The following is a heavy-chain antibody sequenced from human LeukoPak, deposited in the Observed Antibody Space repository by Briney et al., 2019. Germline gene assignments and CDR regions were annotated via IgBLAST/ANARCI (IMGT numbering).Heavy chain of an antibody. Sequence: QPGGSLRLSCAASGFTFSSYAMSWVRQAPGKGLEWVSAISGSGDRTYYADSVKGRFTISRDNSKNTLFLHMNSLRAEDTAVYSCAKGYYGSGSYGWFDYWGQGTLVTVSS. CDR1: GFTFSSYA. V-gene: IGHV3-23*01. J-gene: IGHJ4*02. CDR2: ISGSGDRT. CDR3: AKGYYGSGSYGWFDY. D-gene: IGHD3-10*01.